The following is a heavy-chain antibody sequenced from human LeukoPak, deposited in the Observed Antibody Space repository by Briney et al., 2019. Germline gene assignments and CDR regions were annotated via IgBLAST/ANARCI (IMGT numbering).Heavy chain of an antibody. Sequence: AGGSLRLSCATSGFTFVDYGLSWVRRAPGKGLEWLCAINYNGAITDYADSVKGRFTISRDNAKNSLYLRMDSLRAEDTALYYCARDRLGPSFSVSHFDLWGLGTLVTVSS. J-gene: IGHJ4*02. CDR2: INYNGAIT. V-gene: IGHV3-20*04. D-gene: IGHD3-3*02. CDR1: GFTFVDYG. CDR3: ARDRLGPSFSVSHFDL.